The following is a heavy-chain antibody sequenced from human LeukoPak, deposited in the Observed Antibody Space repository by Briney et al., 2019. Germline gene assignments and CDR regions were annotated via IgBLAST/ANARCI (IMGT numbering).Heavy chain of an antibody. CDR3: ARTPDYDSSGYYLDFQH. CDR1: GYTFTGYY. J-gene: IGHJ1*01. CDR2: INPNSGGT. D-gene: IGHD3-22*01. V-gene: IGHV1-2*02. Sequence: GASVKVSCKASGYTFTGYYMHWVRQAPGQGLEWMGWINPNSGGTNYAQKFQGRVTMTRDTSISTAYMELSRLRSDDTAVYYCARTPDYDSSGYYLDFQHWGQGTLVTVSS.